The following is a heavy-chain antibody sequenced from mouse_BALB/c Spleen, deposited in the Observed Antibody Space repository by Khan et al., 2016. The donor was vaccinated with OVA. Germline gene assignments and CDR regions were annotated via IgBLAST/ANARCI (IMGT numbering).Heavy chain of an antibody. CDR2: INPDSSTI. D-gene: IGHD1-1*01. CDR3: ARLYDYGCFDY. J-gene: IGHJ2*01. CDR1: GFDFSGYW. V-gene: IGHV4-1*02. Sequence: EVKLLESGGGLVQPGGSLKISCAASGFDFSGYWMSWVRQAPGKGLEWIGEINPDSSTINYTPSLKDKFIISRDNAKNTLFLQMSKVRSEDTALYYSARLYDYGCFDYWGQGTTLTVSS.